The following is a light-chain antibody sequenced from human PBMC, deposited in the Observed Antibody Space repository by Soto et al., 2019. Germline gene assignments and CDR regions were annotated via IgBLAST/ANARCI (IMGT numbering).Light chain of an antibody. CDR2: EVS. CDR3: SSYAGSNNLGV. Sequence: QSVLTQPPSASGSRGQSVTISCTGTSSDVGGYNYVSWYQQHPGKAPKLMIYEVSKRPSGVPDRFSGSKSGNTASLTVAGIQPEDEADYYCSSYAGSNNLGVFGGGTKLTV. CDR1: SSDVGGYNY. J-gene: IGLJ3*02. V-gene: IGLV2-8*01.